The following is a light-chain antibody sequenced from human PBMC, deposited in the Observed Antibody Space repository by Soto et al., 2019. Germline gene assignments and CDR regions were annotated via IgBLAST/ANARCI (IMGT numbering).Light chain of an antibody. Sequence: QSVLTQPASVSGSPGQSITISCTGTSSDVGGYNYVSWYQQHPGKAPKLMIYEVSNRPSGVSNCFSGSKSGNTASLTISGLQAEDEDDYYCSSYTSSSTHWVFGGGTKLTV. CDR3: SSYTSSSTHWV. J-gene: IGLJ3*02. CDR1: SSDVGGYNY. CDR2: EVS. V-gene: IGLV2-14*01.